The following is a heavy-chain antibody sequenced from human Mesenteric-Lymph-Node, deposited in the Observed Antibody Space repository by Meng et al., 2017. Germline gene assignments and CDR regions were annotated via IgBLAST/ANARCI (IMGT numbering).Heavy chain of an antibody. D-gene: IGHD2-2*01. CDR2: ISYDGSNK. CDR3: ARDRGLGYCSSTSCYALDY. Sequence: RSLRLSCAASGFTFSNYAMHWVRQAPGKGLEWVAVISYDGSNKYYTDSVKGRFTISRDNSKNTLYLQMNSLRAEDTAVYYCARDRGLGYCSSTSCYALDYWGQGTLVTVSS. J-gene: IGHJ4*02. V-gene: IGHV3-30-3*01. CDR1: GFTFSNYA.